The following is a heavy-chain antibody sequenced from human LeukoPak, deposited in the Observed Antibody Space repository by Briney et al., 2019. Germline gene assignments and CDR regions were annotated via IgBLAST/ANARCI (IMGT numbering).Heavy chain of an antibody. V-gene: IGHV4-39*01. D-gene: IGHD5-18*01. CDR3: ASVIQLCTY. J-gene: IGHJ4*02. CDR2: MYYSQST. Sequence: SETLSLTCTLSGGSMSSSSYYWGWIPQPPAKGLEWNGRMYYSQSTHYNPSLKSRVTIPVDTSKNRFSLKLSSVTAADTAVYYCASVIQLCTYWGEGTLVTVSS. CDR1: GGSMSSSSYY.